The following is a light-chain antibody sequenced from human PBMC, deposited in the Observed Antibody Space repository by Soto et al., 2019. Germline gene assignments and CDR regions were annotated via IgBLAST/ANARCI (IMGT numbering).Light chain of an antibody. CDR3: QTWVTGIQNVV. CDR1: SGHSSYA. V-gene: IGLV4-69*01. Sequence: QLVLTQSPSASASLGASVKLTCTLSSGHSSYAIAWHQQQPEKGPRYLMKLNTDGSHSKGDGNPDRFSGSSSGAERYLTISSLQYEDEADYYCQTWVTGIQNVVFGGGTKLTVL. J-gene: IGLJ2*01. CDR2: LNTDGSH.